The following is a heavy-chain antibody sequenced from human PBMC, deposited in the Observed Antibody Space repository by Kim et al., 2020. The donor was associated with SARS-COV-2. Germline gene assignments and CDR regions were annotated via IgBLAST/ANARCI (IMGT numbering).Heavy chain of an antibody. Sequence: SETLSLTCTVSGASISSGVYFWSWIRQRPGKGLEWIGHIYYSATTHYNPSLKSRSMISLDTSKNQFSLKLSSVTAADTAVYYCARDPHDSGNPSTATWGQGTLVTVSS. J-gene: IGHJ5*02. V-gene: IGHV4-31*03. CDR3: ARDPHDSGNPSTAT. D-gene: IGHD1-26*01. CDR2: IYYSATT. CDR1: GASISSGVYF.